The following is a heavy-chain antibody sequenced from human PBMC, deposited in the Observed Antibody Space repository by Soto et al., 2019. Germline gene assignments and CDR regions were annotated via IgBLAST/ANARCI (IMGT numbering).Heavy chain of an antibody. Sequence: QVQLQESGPGLVKPSGTLSLTCAVSGGSISSSHWWTWVRQSPGKVLVYIGEISHSGTSNSNPSLKSRVTLSVDKSKNHFSLTLTSVTAADTAVYYCARVVLTITRGAFDAWGQGTLVIVSS. CDR2: ISHSGTS. V-gene: IGHV4-4*02. J-gene: IGHJ3*01. D-gene: IGHD3-9*01. CDR1: GGSISSSHW. CDR3: ARVVLTITRGAFDA.